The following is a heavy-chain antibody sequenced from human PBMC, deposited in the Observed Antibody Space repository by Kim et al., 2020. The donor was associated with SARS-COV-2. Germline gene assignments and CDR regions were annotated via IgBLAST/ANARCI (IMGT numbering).Heavy chain of an antibody. J-gene: IGHJ4*02. D-gene: IGHD3-10*01. V-gene: IGHV3-30*18. CDR2: VSYDGSDM. CDR1: GFTFSNYG. CDR3: AKEGDGFGELFIDY. Sequence: GGSLRLSCAASGFTFSNYGMHWVRQAPGRGLEWVAVVSYDGSDMYYADSVKGRFTISRDNSKNTLYLQMNSLRTEDTAVYYCAKEGDGFGELFIDYWGQGTLVPVSS.